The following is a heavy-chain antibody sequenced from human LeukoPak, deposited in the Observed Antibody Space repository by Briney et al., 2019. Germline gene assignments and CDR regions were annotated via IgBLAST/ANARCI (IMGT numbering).Heavy chain of an antibody. Sequence: SQTLSLTCTVSGGPISSGGYSWSWIRQHPRKGLEWIGYIYYSGSTYYNPSLKSRVTISVDTSKNQFSLKLSSVTAPDTAVYYCARTIAARPRQYFHHWGQGTLVTVSS. CDR2: IYYSGST. J-gene: IGHJ1*01. CDR3: ARTIAARPRQYFHH. CDR1: GGPISSGGYS. V-gene: IGHV4-31*03. D-gene: IGHD6-6*01.